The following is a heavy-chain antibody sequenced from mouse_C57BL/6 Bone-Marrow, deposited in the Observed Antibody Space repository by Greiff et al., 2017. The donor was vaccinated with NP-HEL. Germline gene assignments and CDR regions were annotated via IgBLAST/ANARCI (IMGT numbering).Heavy chain of an antibody. CDR3: TKKLYAMDN. Sequence: VQLQQSGAELVRPGASVTLSCKASGYTFTDYEMHWVKQTPVHGLEWIGAIDPETGGTAYNQKFKGKAILTADQSSSTAYMELRSLTSEDSAVYYCTKKLYAMDNWGQGTSVTVSS. CDR1: GYTFTDYE. J-gene: IGHJ4*01. V-gene: IGHV1-15*01. CDR2: IDPETGGT.